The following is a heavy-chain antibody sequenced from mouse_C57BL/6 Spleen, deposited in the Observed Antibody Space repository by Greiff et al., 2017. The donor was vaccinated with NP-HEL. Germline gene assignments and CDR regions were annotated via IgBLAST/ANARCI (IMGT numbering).Heavy chain of an antibody. Sequence: QVHVKQPGAELVMPGASVKLSCKASGYTFTSYWMHWVKQRPGQGLEWIGEIDPSDSYTNYNQKFKGKSTLTVDKSSSTAYMQLSSLTSEDSAVYYCARGRRNWYFEGWGTGTTVTVSS. CDR2: IDPSDSYT. CDR3: ARGRRNWYFEG. CDR1: GYTFTSYW. J-gene: IGHJ1*03. V-gene: IGHV1-69*01.